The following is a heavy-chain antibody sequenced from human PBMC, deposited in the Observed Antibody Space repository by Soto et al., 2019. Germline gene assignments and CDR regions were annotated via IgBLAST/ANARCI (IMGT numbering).Heavy chain of an antibody. CDR2: ISAYNGNT. J-gene: IGHJ5*02. CDR3: ARENWDNWFDP. CDR1: GYTFTSYV. D-gene: IGHD7-27*01. V-gene: IGHV1-18*04. Sequence: ASVKVSCKASGYTFTSYVFSWVRQAPGQGLEWMGWISAYNGNTNYAQKLQGRVTMTTDTSTSTAYMEVRSLRADVTAVYYCARENWDNWFDPWGQGTLVTVSS.